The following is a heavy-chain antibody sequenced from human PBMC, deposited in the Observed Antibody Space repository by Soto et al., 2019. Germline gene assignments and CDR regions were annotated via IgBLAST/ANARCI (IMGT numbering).Heavy chain of an antibody. CDR2: IIPIFGTA. CDR3: ARDEYCISTSCYGMDV. CDR1: GGTFSSYA. V-gene: IGHV1-69*12. J-gene: IGHJ6*02. D-gene: IGHD2-2*01. Sequence: QVQLVQSGAEVKKPGSSVKVSCKASGGTFSSYAISWVRQAPGQGLEWMGGIIPIFGTANYAQKFQGRVTITADESASTGDRELSSRISEDTAVYYCARDEYCISTSCYGMDVWGQGTTVTVSS.